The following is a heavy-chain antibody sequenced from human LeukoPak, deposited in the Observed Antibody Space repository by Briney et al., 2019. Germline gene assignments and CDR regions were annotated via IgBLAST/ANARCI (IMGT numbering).Heavy chain of an antibody. CDR3: ARGLRPAALYYMDV. V-gene: IGHV4-59*01. CDR1: GGSISSYY. D-gene: IGHD2-2*01. Sequence: SETLSLTCTVSGGSISSYYWSWIRQPPGKGLEWIGYIYYSGSTNYNPSLKSRVTISVDTSKNQFSLKLSSVTAADTAVYYCARGLRPAALYYMDVWGKGTTVTISS. CDR2: IYYSGST. J-gene: IGHJ6*03.